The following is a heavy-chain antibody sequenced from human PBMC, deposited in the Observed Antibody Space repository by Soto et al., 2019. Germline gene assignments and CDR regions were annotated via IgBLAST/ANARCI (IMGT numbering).Heavy chain of an antibody. V-gene: IGHV4-4*02. D-gene: IGHD3-10*01. CDR2: IYHSGST. Sequence: SETLSLTCAVSGGSISSSNWWSCVRQPPGKGLEWIGEIYHSGSTNYNPSLKSRVTISVDKSKNQFSLKLSSVTAADTAVYYCPRDVLQNWFDPWGEGTLVTVSS. CDR3: PRDVLQNWFDP. CDR1: GGSISSSNW. J-gene: IGHJ5*02.